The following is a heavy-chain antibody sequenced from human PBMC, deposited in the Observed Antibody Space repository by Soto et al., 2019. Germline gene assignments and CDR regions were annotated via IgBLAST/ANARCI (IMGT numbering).Heavy chain of an antibody. CDR2: IYSGGIT. V-gene: IGHV3-53*01. D-gene: IGHD2-2*01. J-gene: IGHJ4*02. CDR1: GFTVSSNY. CDR3: ARGYCSSASCGGAIDY. Sequence: GGSLRLSCAASGFTVSSNYISWVRQAPWKGLEWVSVIYSGGITYYADSVKGRFTISRDNSKNTLYLQMNSLRAEDTALYYCARGYCSSASCGGAIDYWGQGTLVTVSS.